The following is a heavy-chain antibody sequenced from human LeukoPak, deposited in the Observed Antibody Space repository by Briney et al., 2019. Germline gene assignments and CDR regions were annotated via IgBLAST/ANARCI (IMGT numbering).Heavy chain of an antibody. Sequence: WASAKVSCKASGYAFTGYYMHWAHQAPGQGLEGMGWINPNSVGPNYAQKFQVRVTMTRDTSISTAYMELSRLRSDDFFFFQAEDGIRDFDWLSPDYWGQGTLVTVSS. D-gene: IGHD3-9*01. CDR1: GYAFTGYY. CDR3: EDGIRDFDWLSPDY. V-gene: IGHV1-2*02. J-gene: IGHJ4*02. CDR2: INPNSVGP.